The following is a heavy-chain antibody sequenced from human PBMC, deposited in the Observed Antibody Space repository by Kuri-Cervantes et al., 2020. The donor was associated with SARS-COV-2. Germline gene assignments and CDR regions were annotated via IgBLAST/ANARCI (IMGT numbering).Heavy chain of an antibody. V-gene: IGHV4-39*01. CDR2: IYYSGST. CDR3: ARLAPESPFDY. D-gene: IGHD5-12*01. Sequence: ESLKISCAVSGVSVSHGTYSWSWIRQPAGKGLEWIGSIYYSGSTYYNPSLKSRVTISVDTSKNQFSLKLSSVTAADTAVYYCARLAPESPFDYWGQGTLVTVSS. CDR1: GVSVSHGTYS. J-gene: IGHJ4*02.